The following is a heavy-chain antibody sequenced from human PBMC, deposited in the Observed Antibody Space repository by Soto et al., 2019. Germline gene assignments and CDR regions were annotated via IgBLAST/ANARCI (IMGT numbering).Heavy chain of an antibody. Sequence: GASEKVSCKASGYTFTSYDINWVRQATGQGLEWMGWMNPNSGNTGYAQKFQGRVTMTRNTSISTAYMELSSLRSEDTAVYYCARRKLRRLTWFDPWGQGTLVTVSS. V-gene: IGHV1-8*01. CDR2: MNPNSGNT. J-gene: IGHJ5*02. D-gene: IGHD5-12*01. CDR3: ARRKLRRLTWFDP. CDR1: GYTFTSYD.